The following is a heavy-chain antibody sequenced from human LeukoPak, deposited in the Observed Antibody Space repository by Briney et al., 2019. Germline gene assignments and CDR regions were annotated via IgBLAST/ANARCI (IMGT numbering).Heavy chain of an antibody. V-gene: IGHV3-15*07. CDR3: TTYIVVSS. Sequence: GGSLRLSCAASGFTFIDAWMNWVRQTPGKGLEWVGLIKPKTDGETTDYAAPVKGRFTISRDDSKNTLYLQMNSLKTEDTAVYYCTTYIVVSSWGQGTLVTVSS. CDR1: GFTFIDAW. D-gene: IGHD2-2*01. CDR2: IKPKTDGETT. J-gene: IGHJ5*02.